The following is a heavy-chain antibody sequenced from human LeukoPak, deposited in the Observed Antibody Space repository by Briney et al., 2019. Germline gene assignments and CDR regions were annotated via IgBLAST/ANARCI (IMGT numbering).Heavy chain of an antibody. CDR2: IYYSGST. J-gene: IGHJ6*03. D-gene: IGHD2-15*01. V-gene: IGHV4-39*07. Sequence: PSETLSLTCTVSGGSLSSSSYYWGWIRQPPGKGLEWIGSIYYSGSTYYNPSLKSRVTISVDTSKNQFSLKLSSVTAADTAVYYCARVPTGYCSGGSCYSGYYYYMDVWGKGTTVTVSS. CDR1: GGSLSSSSYY. CDR3: ARVPTGYCSGGSCYSGYYYYMDV.